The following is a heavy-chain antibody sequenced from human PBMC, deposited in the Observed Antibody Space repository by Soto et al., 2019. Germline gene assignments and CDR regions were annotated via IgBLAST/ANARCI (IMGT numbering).Heavy chain of an antibody. CDR1: GFNFNIYA. J-gene: IGHJ6*03. CDR2: IRPGGDST. Sequence: EVQLLESGGGLVQPGGSLRLSCAASGFNFNIYAMTWVRQAPGKGLEWVSTIRPGGDSTYFADSVKGRVTISRDNSKNTLSLQMNSLRAEDTATYFCAKALGNPYYYYYIDVWGTGTTVTVSS. D-gene: IGHD1-1*01. V-gene: IGHV3-23*01. CDR3: AKALGNPYYYYYIDV.